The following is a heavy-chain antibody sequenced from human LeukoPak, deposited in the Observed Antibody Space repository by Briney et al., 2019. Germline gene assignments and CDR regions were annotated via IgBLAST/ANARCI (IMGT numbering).Heavy chain of an antibody. V-gene: IGHV3-21*01. J-gene: IGHJ4*02. CDR3: SRGQWLTNYYFDY. Sequence: GGSLRLSCAASGFTFSSYSMNWVRQAPGKGLEWVSSISSSSSYIYYADSLKGRFTISRDNAKNSLYLQMDSLRAEDTAVYYCSRGQWLTNYYFDYWGQGTLVTVSS. CDR1: GFTFSSYS. CDR2: ISSSSSYI. D-gene: IGHD6-19*01.